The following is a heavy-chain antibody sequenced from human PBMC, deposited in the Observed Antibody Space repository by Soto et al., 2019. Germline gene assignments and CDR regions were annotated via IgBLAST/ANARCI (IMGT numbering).Heavy chain of an antibody. Sequence: GGSLRLSCAASGFTFSSYGMHWVRQAPGKGLEWVAVISYDGSNKYYADSVKGRFTISRDNSKNTLYLQMNSLRAEDTAVYYCAKETDYDRDYYYYYMDVWGKGTTVTVSS. CDR1: GFTFSSYG. V-gene: IGHV3-30*18. CDR3: AKETDYDRDYYYYYMDV. CDR2: ISYDGSNK. D-gene: IGHD4-17*01. J-gene: IGHJ6*03.